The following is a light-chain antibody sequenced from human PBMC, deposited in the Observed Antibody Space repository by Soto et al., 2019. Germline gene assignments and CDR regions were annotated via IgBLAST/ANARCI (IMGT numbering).Light chain of an antibody. V-gene: IGKV3-15*01. CDR2: GAS. CDR1: QXXSGX. Sequence: EIVMTQSPATLSVSPGXXXXXXXXASQXXSGXLAWYQQKPGQAPRLLIYGASTRATGVPARFSGSGSGTEFTLTISSLQSXXXAVXXXXXXNNWPRTFGQGTKVEIK. CDR3: XXXNNWPRT. J-gene: IGKJ1*01.